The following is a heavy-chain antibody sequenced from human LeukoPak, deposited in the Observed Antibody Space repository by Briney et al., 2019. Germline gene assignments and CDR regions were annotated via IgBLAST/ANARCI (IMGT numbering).Heavy chain of an antibody. Sequence: PGGSLRLSCAASGFTFSSYGMHWVRQAPGKGLEWVAFIRYDGSNKYYADSVKGRFTISRDNSKNTLYLQMNSLRAEDTAAYYCAKDPAYYDSSGYTYFDYWGQGTLVTVSS. J-gene: IGHJ4*02. CDR1: GFTFSSYG. V-gene: IGHV3-30*02. CDR3: AKDPAYYDSSGYTYFDY. CDR2: IRYDGSNK. D-gene: IGHD3-22*01.